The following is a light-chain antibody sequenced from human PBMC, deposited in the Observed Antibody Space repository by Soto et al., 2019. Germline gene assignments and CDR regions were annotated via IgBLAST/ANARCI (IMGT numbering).Light chain of an antibody. Sequence: QSALTQPPSASGTPGQSVTISCSGSSSNIGSKFVYWYQQLPGTAPKLLIYRDDQRPSGVPDRFSGSKSGTSASLAISGLRSEDEGDYYCAAWDVSLSAVFGGGTKVTVL. CDR3: AAWDVSLSAV. V-gene: IGLV1-47*01. CDR2: RDD. CDR1: SSNIGSKF. J-gene: IGLJ3*02.